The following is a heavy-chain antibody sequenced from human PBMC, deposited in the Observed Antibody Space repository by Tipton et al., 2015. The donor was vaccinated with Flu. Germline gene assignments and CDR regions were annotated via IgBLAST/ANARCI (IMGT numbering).Heavy chain of an antibody. CDR3: AREKATLSALATGSFDY. V-gene: IGHV4-59*01. J-gene: IGHJ4*02. Sequence: TLSLTCTVSGGSISSYYWSWIRQPPGKGLEWIGYIYYSGSTNYSPSLKSRVTISIDTSKNQFSLKLGSVTAADTAVYYCAREKATLSALATGSFDYWGQGTLVTVSS. CDR1: GGSISSYY. CDR2: IYYSGST. D-gene: IGHD3-10*01.